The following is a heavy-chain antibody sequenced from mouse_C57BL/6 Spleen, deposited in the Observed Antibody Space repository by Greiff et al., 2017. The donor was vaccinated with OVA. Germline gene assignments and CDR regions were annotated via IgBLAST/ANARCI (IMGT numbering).Heavy chain of an antibody. D-gene: IGHD1-1*01. J-gene: IGHJ4*01. CDR1: GYAFTNYL. V-gene: IGHV1-54*01. CDR2: INPGSGGT. Sequence: VQLQQSGAELVRPGTSVKVSCKASGYAFTNYLIEWVKQRPGQGLEWIGVINPGSGGTNYNEKFKGKATLTADKSSSTAYMQLSSLTSEDSAVYVCARSGDYGSRGGAMDYWGQGTSVTVSS. CDR3: ARSGDYGSRGGAMDY.